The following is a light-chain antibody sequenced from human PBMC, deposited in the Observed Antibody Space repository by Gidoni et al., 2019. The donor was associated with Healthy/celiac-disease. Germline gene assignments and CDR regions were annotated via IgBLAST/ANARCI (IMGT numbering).Light chain of an antibody. CDR3: QQYYSTPYT. Sequence: DIVLTTSPHPLPGSLGERATINCKSSQSVLYSSNNKNYLAWYQQKPGQPPKLLIYWASTRESGVPDRFSGSGSGTDFTLTISSLQAEDVAVYYCQQYYSTPYTFXQXTKLEIK. CDR2: WAS. V-gene: IGKV4-1*01. CDR1: QSVLYSSNNKNY. J-gene: IGKJ2*01.